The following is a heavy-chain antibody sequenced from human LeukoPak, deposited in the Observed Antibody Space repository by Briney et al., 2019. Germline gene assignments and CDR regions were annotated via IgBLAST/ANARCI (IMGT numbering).Heavy chain of an antibody. CDR3: ARRLTCGGDCSPDLNYYYMDV. CDR1: GGSISSSSYY. CDR2: IYYSGST. V-gene: IGHV4-39*01. J-gene: IGHJ6*03. D-gene: IGHD2-21*01. Sequence: SETLSLTCTVSGGSISSSSYYWGWIRQPPGKGLEWIGSIYYSGSTYYNPSLKSRVTISVDTSKKQFSLKLSSVTAADTAVYYCARRLTCGGDCSPDLNYYYMDVWGEGTTVTVSS.